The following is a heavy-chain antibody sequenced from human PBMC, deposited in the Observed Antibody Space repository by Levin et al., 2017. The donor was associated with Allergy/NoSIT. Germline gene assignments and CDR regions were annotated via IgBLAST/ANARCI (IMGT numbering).Heavy chain of an antibody. V-gene: IGHV3-11*05. CDR2: ISSSSSYT. J-gene: IGHJ3*02. CDR3: ARDRCSSSWFGDDAFDI. CDR1: GFTFSDYY. Sequence: GGSLRLSCAASGFTFSDYYMSWIRQAPGKGLEWVSYISSSSSYTYYADSVKGRFTISRDNTKNSLYLQMNSLRAEDTAVYYCARDRCSSSWFGDDAFDIWGQGTMVTVSS. D-gene: IGHD6-13*01.